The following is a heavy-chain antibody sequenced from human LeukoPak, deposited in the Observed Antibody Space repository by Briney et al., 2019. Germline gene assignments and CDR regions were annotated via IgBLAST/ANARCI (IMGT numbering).Heavy chain of an antibody. CDR2: INHSGST. Sequence: SETLSLTCAVYGGSFSGYYWSWIRQPPGKGLEWIGEINHSGSTNYNPSLKSRVTISVDTSKNQFSLKLSSVTAADTAVYYCARADYDSSGYYTRFWGQGTLVTVSS. CDR1: GGSFSGYY. V-gene: IGHV4-34*01. CDR3: ARADYDSSGYYTRF. D-gene: IGHD3-22*01. J-gene: IGHJ4*02.